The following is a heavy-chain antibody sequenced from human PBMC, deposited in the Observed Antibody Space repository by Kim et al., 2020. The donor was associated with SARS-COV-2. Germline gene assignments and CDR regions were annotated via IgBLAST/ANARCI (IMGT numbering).Heavy chain of an antibody. Sequence: SETLSLTCTVSGGSISSGGYYWSWIRQHPGKGLEWIGYIYYSGSTYYNPSLKSRVTISVDTSKNQFSLKLSSVTAADTAVYYCARERLITKSNWNYFDYWGQGTLVTVSS. CDR2: IYYSGST. CDR3: ARERLITKSNWNYFDY. V-gene: IGHV4-31*03. CDR1: GGSISSGGYY. D-gene: IGHD1-1*01. J-gene: IGHJ4*02.